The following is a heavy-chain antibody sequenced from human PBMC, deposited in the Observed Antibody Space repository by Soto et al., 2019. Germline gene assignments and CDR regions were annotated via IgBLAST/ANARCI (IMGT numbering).Heavy chain of an antibody. V-gene: IGHV4-39*01. Sequence: SETLSLTCTVSGGSISSSSYYWGWIRQPPGKGLEWIGSIYYSGSTYYNPSLKSRVTISVDTSKNQFSLKLSSVTAADTAVYYCARQGQIVVVPAANWFDPWGQGTLVTVSS. CDR3: ARQGQIVVVPAANWFDP. CDR2: IYYSGST. CDR1: GGSISSSSYY. J-gene: IGHJ5*02. D-gene: IGHD2-2*01.